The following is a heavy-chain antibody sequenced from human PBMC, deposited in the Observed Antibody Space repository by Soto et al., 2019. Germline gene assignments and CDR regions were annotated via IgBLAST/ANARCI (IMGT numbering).Heavy chain of an antibody. CDR2: TSFDGSNK. V-gene: IGHV3-30-3*01. CDR1: GFSFSAYP. CDR3: ATTLAPSGEYFQH. J-gene: IGHJ1*01. D-gene: IGHD6-25*01. Sequence: QVQLMESGGGVVQPGRSLKLSCAASGFSFSAYPMHWVRQAPGKGLEWVAVTSFDGSNKYYADSVRGRFTISRDKSKNTLSLQMNSLRIEDTAVYYCATTLAPSGEYFQHWGQGTLVTVSS.